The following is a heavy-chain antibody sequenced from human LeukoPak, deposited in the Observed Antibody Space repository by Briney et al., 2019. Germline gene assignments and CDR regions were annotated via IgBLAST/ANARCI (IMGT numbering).Heavy chain of an antibody. J-gene: IGHJ5*02. D-gene: IGHD4-11*01. Sequence: PGGSLRLSCAASGFTFSSYSMNWVRQAPGKGLEWVTSISSSSSYIYYADSVKGRFTISRDNAKNSLYLQMNSLRAEDTAVYYCARDSYSKSNWFDRWGQGTLVTVSS. V-gene: IGHV3-21*01. CDR3: ARDSYSKSNWFDR. CDR2: ISSSSSYI. CDR1: GFTFSSYS.